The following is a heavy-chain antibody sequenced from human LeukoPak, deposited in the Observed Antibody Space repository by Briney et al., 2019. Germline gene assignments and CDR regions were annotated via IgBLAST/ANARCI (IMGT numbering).Heavy chain of an antibody. J-gene: IGHJ4*02. CDR2: ISGPGGST. V-gene: IGHV3-23*01. CDR3: ARLGPYYFDY. D-gene: IGHD2-21*01. Sequence: GGSLRLSCAASGFTFSSYAMNWIRQAPGRGPEWVSAISGPGGSTFYADSVKGRFTISRDNSKKTLFLQMNSLRAEDTAVYYCARLGPYYFDYWGQGTLVTVSS. CDR1: GFTFSSYA.